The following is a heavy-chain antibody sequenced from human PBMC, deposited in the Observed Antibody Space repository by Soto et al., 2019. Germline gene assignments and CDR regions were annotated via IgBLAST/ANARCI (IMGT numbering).Heavy chain of an antibody. J-gene: IGHJ6*02. CDR3: ARELGEDTAMATYYYYGMDV. V-gene: IGHV3-30-3*01. CDR1: GFTFSSYA. Sequence: GGSVRLSCAASGFTFSSYAMHWVRQAPGKGLEWVAVISYDGSNKYYADSVKGRFTISRDNSKNTLFLQMNSLRAEDTAVYYCARELGEDTAMATYYYYGMDVWGQGTTVTVSS. D-gene: IGHD5-18*01. CDR2: ISYDGSNK.